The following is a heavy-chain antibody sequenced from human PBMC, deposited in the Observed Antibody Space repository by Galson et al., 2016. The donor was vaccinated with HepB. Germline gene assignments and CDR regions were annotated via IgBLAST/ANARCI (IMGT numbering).Heavy chain of an antibody. J-gene: IGHJ4*02. CDR3: AREAYVELFDY. V-gene: IGHV1-18*01. D-gene: IGHD5-24*01. Sequence: SVKVSCKASGYTFANYGINWVRQAPGQGLEWMGWIRAYNDNTNYAQNFQGRVNLTIDTSTSTAYMELRSLGSDDTAVYYCAREAYVELFDYWGQGTLVTVSS. CDR1: GYTFANYG. CDR2: IRAYNDNT.